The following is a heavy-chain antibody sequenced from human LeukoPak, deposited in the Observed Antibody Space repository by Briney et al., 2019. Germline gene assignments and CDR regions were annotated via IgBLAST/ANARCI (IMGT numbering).Heavy chain of an antibody. D-gene: IGHD6-19*01. J-gene: IGHJ4*02. CDR1: GYTFTNYY. CDR3: ARRHAGQWLDYFDY. V-gene: IGHV1-46*01. CDR2: IIPSGGST. Sequence: ASVKVSCKASGYTFTNYYIHWVRQAPGQGLEWMGMIIPSGGSTNYAEKFQGRVTMTRDMSTSTVYMELSSLTSDDTAMYYCARRHAGQWLDYFDYWGQGTLVTVSS.